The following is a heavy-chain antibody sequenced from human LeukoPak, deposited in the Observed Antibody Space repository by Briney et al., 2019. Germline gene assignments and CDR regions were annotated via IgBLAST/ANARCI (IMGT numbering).Heavy chain of an antibody. CDR3: AKRWYGLTSYSSSWGFDC. V-gene: IGHV3-11*01. D-gene: IGHD6-13*01. Sequence: GGSLRLSCAASGSTFSDYYMTWIRQAPGKGLEWVSYISSSGSTIYYADSVKGRFTISRDNTKNSLYLQMNSLRAEDTAVYYCAKRWYGLTSYSSSWGFDCWGQGTLVTVSS. CDR2: ISSSGSTI. CDR1: GSTFSDYY. J-gene: IGHJ4*02.